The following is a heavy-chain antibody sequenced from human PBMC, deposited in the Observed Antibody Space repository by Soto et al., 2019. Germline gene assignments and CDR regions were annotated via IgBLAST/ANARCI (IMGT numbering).Heavy chain of an antibody. V-gene: IGHV3-21*01. Sequence: PGGSLRLSCAASGFTFSSYSMNWVRQAPGKGLEWVSSISSSSSYIYYADSVKGRFTISRDNAKNSLYLQMNSLRAEDTAVYYYAREVGRYYDILTGLDAFDIWGQGTMVTVSS. CDR2: ISSSSSYI. CDR3: AREVGRYYDILTGLDAFDI. J-gene: IGHJ3*02. CDR1: GFTFSSYS. D-gene: IGHD3-9*01.